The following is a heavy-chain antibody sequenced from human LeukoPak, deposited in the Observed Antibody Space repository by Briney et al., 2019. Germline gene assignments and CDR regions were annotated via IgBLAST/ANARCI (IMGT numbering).Heavy chain of an antibody. J-gene: IGHJ1*01. D-gene: IGHD3-10*01. Sequence: GGSLRLSCTGSGFTFSSYTISWVRQAPGKGLEWVSFITNTADASDYADSVRGRFAISRDNTKNTVFLQMDSLRAEDSGVYYCAKDSAARGGYFHHWGQGTLVTVSS. CDR1: GFTFSSYT. CDR2: ITNTADAS. V-gene: IGHV3-23*01. CDR3: AKDSAARGGYFHH.